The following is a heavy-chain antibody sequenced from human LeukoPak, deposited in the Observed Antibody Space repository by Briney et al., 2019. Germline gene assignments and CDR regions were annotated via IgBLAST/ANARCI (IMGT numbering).Heavy chain of an antibody. CDR1: GYIFYDHY. CDR3: ARVPLYSSGLDFDY. Sequence: GASVKVSCKASGYIFYDHYTYWVRQAPGQGLEWMGWINPNSGGTNYAQKFQGRVTMTRDTSISTAYMELSRLRSDDTAVYYCARVPLYSSGLDFDYWGQGTLVTVSS. J-gene: IGHJ4*02. V-gene: IGHV1-2*02. CDR2: INPNSGGT. D-gene: IGHD6-19*01.